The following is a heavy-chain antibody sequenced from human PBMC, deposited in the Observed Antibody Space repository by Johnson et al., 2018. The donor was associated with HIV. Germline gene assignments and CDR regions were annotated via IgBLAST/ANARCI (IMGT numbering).Heavy chain of an antibody. D-gene: IGHD4-23*01. V-gene: IGHV3-30*03. CDR2: ISYDGSNK. Sequence: QVQLVESGGGVVQPGRSLRLSCAASGFTFSSYGMHWVRQAPGKGLEWVAVISYDGSNKYYADSVKGRFTISRDNSKNTLYLQMNSLRPEDTAVYYCASGEDYGGNYGAFDIWGQGTMVTVSS. J-gene: IGHJ3*02. CDR3: ASGEDYGGNYGAFDI. CDR1: GFTFSSYG.